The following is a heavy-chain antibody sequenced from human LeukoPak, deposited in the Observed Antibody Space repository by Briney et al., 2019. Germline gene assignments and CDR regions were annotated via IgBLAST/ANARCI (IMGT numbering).Heavy chain of an antibody. CDR1: GGSISSYY. CDR2: MYYSGSA. CDR3: ARGGGLGAYYYYMDV. J-gene: IGHJ6*03. D-gene: IGHD1-26*01. Sequence: SETLSLTCTVSGGSISSYYWSWIRQPPGKGLEWIGYMYYSGSANYNPSLESRVTMSLDTSKNQFSLKLSSVTAADTAVYYCARGGGLGAYYYYMDVWGKGTTVTVSS. V-gene: IGHV4-59*01.